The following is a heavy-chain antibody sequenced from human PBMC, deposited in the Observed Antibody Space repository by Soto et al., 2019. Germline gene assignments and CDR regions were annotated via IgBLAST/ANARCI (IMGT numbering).Heavy chain of an antibody. CDR2: ISAHNGNT. CDR3: ARGRYGDY. D-gene: IGHD1-1*01. Sequence: QVHLVQSGAEVKKPGASVKVSCKCSGYTFTSYGITWVRQAPGQGLEWMGWISAHNGNTDYAQKLQGRVTVTRDTSPSTAYMELRSLISDGTAVYYCARGRYGDYWGQGALVTVSS. V-gene: IGHV1-18*01. J-gene: IGHJ4*02. CDR1: GYTFTSYG.